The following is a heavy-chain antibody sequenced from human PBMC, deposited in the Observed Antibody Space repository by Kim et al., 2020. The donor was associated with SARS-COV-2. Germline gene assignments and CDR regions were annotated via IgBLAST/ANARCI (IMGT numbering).Heavy chain of an antibody. D-gene: IGHD2-8*01. V-gene: IGHV3-21*01. Sequence: YYADSVKGRFTISRDNAKNSLYLQMNSLRAEDTAVYYCAREFAYEYGMDVWGQGTTVTVSS. J-gene: IGHJ6*02. CDR3: AREFAYEYGMDV.